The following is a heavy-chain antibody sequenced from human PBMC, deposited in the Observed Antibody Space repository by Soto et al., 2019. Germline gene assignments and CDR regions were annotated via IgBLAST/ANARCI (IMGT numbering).Heavy chain of an antibody. D-gene: IGHD2-15*01. CDR1: GFTFSSYA. CDR3: ARGKVVVAAREGYGMDV. CDR2: ISGSGGST. Sequence: GGSLRLSCAASGFTFSSYAMSWVRQAPGKGLEWVSAISGSGGSTYYADSVKGRFTISRDNSKNTLYLQMNSLRAEDTAVYYCARGKVVVAAREGYGMDVWGQGTTVTVSS. V-gene: IGHV3-23*01. J-gene: IGHJ6*02.